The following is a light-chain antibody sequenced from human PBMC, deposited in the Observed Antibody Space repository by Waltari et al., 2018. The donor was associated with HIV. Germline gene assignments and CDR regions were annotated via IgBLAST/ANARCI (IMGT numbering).Light chain of an antibody. J-gene: IGLJ2*01. CDR2: EVS. Sequence: QSALTQAASVSGSPGQSITISCTGTSSDVGSFNLVSGYQQHRGKAPKRMTYEVSKRSSGVSQRCAGSKSGTSACLTFSGLQAEDSADYYCCSYGGSSTVIFGGGSKLTVL. V-gene: IGLV2-23*02. CDR1: SSDVGSFNL. CDR3: CSYGGSSTVI.